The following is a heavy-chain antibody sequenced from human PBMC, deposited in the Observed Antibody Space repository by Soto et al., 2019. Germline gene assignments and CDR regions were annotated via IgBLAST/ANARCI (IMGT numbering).Heavy chain of an antibody. D-gene: IGHD1-20*01. J-gene: IGHJ1*01. V-gene: IGHV4-4*02. CDR1: SGSISSSHW. CDR3: ARIGIRWYFEY. CDR2: VHYSGST. Sequence: QVQLQESGPGLVEPSGTLSLTCAVSSGSISSSHWWSWVRQPPGKGLEWIGQVHYSGSTNYNPSRRTGVTISVNNSNTQSSLNLNSVTAAATAMYYCARIGIRWYFEYWGQGTLVTVSS.